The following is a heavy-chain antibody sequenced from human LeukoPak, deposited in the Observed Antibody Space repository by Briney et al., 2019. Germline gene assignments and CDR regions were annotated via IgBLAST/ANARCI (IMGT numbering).Heavy chain of an antibody. CDR3: AKDGRHCSSTSCLYYYYYYGMDV. D-gene: IGHD2-2*01. Sequence: GGSLRLSCAASGFTFSSYAMSWVRQAPGKGLEWVSAISGSGGSTYYAASVKGRFTISRDNSKNTLYLQMNSLRAEDTAVYYCAKDGRHCSSTSCLYYYYYYGMDVWGQGTTVTVSS. CDR2: ISGSGGST. J-gene: IGHJ6*02. V-gene: IGHV3-23*01. CDR1: GFTFSSYA.